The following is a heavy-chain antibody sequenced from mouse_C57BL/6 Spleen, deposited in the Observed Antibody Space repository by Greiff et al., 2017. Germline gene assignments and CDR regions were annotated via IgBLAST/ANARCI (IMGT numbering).Heavy chain of an antibody. CDR3: AGGGATQATEG. V-gene: IGHV1-50*01. D-gene: IGHD3-2*02. Sequence: QVQLQQPGAELVKPGASVKLSCKASGYTFTSYCMHWVKQRPGQGLEWIGEIYPADSYTNYNEKFKGKATLTVDTSSSTAYMQLSSLTSEDAAVYYGAGGGATQATEGWGQGTTLTVSA. J-gene: IGHJ3*01. CDR1: GYTFTSYC. CDR2: IYPADSYT.